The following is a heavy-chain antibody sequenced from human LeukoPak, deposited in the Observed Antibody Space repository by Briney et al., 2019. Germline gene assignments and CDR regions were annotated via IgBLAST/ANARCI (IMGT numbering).Heavy chain of an antibody. CDR2: IIPIFGTA. J-gene: IGHJ5*02. D-gene: IGHD3-3*01. CDR1: GGTFSSYA. Sequence: SVKVSCKASGGTFSSYAISWVRQAPGQGLEWMGGIIPIFGTANYAQKFQGRVTITADESTSTAYMELSSLRSEDTAVYYCAREARYYDFWSGPNWFDPWGQGTLVTVSS. CDR3: AREARYYDFWSGPNWFDP. V-gene: IGHV1-69*13.